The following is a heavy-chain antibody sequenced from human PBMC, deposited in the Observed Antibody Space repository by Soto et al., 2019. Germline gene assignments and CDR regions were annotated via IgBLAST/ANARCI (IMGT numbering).Heavy chain of an antibody. V-gene: IGHV3-11*06. J-gene: IGHJ4*02. CDR1: GFTFSDYY. CDR2: ISSSSSYT. Sequence: GGSLRLSCAASGFTFSDYYMSWIRQAPGKGLEWVSYISSSSSYTNYADSVKGRFTISRDNAKNSLYLQMNSLRAEDTAVYYCARAAFALCSGGSCYQNYWGQGTLVTVSS. D-gene: IGHD2-15*01. CDR3: ARAAFALCSGGSCYQNY.